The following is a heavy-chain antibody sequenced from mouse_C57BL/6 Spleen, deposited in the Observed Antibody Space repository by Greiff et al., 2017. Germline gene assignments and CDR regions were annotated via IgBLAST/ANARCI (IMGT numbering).Heavy chain of an antibody. CDR2: FYPGSGSL. Sequence: VQLQQSGAELVKPGASVKLSCKASGYTFTEYTIHWVKQRSGQGLAWIGWFYPGSGSLTYNEKFKDKATLTADKSSRTVYMGLSRLTSEDSAVYFCARHESGGNYGWLSDCSQGTLVTGSA. CDR1: GYTFTEYT. J-gene: IGHJ3*01. CDR3: ARHESGGNYGWLSD. V-gene: IGHV1-62-2*01. D-gene: IGHD1-1*02.